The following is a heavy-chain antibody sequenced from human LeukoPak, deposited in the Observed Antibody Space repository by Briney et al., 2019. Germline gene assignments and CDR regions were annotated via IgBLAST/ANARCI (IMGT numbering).Heavy chain of an antibody. CDR2: IYYSGST. D-gene: IGHD3-9*01. CDR1: GGSFSGYY. Sequence: SGTLFLTCAVYGGSFSGYYWSWIRQPPGKGLEWIGYIYYSGSTNYNPSLKSRVTISVDMSKNQFSLKLSSVTAADTAVYYCARSPYYDILTGEYGMDVWGQGTTVTVSS. V-gene: IGHV4-59*01. J-gene: IGHJ6*02. CDR3: ARSPYYDILTGEYGMDV.